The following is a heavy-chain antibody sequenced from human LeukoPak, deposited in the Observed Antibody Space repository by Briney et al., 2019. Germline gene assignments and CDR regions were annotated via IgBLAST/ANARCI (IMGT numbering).Heavy chain of an antibody. J-gene: IGHJ4*02. CDR2: IYYSGST. D-gene: IGHD5-12*01. V-gene: IGHV4-61*01. CDR1: GGPASSGSYY. CDR3: ARVLVEATTLIDY. Sequence: SETLSLTCTVSGGPASSGSYYWSWIRQPPGKGLEWIGYIYYSGSTNYNPSLKSRVTISVDTSKNQFSLKLSSVTAADTAVYYCARVLVEATTLIDYWGQGTLVTVSS.